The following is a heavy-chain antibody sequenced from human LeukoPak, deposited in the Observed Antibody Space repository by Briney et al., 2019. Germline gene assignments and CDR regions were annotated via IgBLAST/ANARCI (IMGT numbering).Heavy chain of an antibody. CDR2: IIGNGRDI. CDR1: GLSLSIYA. Sequence: GGSLRLSCAPSGLSLSIYAMNWVRHPPGEGLEWVSLIIGNGRDIRYADSVKGRFTISRDNSKNILYLRMNSLRAEDTAVYFCAKDLTPAGVYELDSWGQGTLVTVSS. CDR3: AKDLTPAGVYELDS. D-gene: IGHD5/OR15-5a*01. V-gene: IGHV3-23*01. J-gene: IGHJ4*02.